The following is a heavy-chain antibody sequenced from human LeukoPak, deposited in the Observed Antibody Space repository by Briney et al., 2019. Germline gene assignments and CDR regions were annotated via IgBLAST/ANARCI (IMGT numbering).Heavy chain of an antibody. CDR1: GGSLSSGSYY. D-gene: IGHD1-20*01. Sequence: SETLSLTCTVSGGSLSSGSYYWSWIRQPAGKGLEWIGRIYTSGSTNYNPSLKSRVTISVDTSKNQFSLKLSSVTAADTAVYYCARDQPASNWNYYYDYGMDVWGQGTTVTVSS. CDR3: ARDQPASNWNYYYDYGMDV. J-gene: IGHJ6*02. CDR2: IYTSGST. V-gene: IGHV4-61*02.